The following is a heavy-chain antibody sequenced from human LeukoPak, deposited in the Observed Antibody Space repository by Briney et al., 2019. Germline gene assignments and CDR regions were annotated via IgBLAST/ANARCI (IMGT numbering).Heavy chain of an antibody. CDR3: ARVGRGLYAFDY. CDR1: GFTFSSYT. V-gene: IGHV3-21*01. CDR2: ITSSSSYI. J-gene: IGHJ4*02. D-gene: IGHD2-8*01. Sequence: PGGSLRLSCAASGFTFSSYTMNWVRQAPGKGLEWVSPITSSSSYISYADSVKGRFTISRDNAKNSLYLQMSSLRDEDTAVYYCARVGRGLYAFDYWGQGTLVTVSS.